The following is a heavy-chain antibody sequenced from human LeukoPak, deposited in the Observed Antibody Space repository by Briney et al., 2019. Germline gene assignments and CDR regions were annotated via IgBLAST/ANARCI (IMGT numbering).Heavy chain of an antibody. CDR1: GFTFSSYG. V-gene: IGHV3-30*02. CDR3: AKTITVAGNDAFDI. CDR2: IRYDGSNK. Sequence: GGSLRLSCAASGFTFSSYGMHWVRQAPGKGLEWVAFIRYDGSNKYYADSVKGRSTISRNNSKNTLYLQMNSLRAEDTAVYYCAKTITVAGNDAFDIWGQGTMVTVSS. J-gene: IGHJ3*02. D-gene: IGHD6-19*01.